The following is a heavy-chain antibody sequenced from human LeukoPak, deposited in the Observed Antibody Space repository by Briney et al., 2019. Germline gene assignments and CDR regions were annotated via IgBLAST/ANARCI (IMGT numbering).Heavy chain of an antibody. CDR1: GYTFTSYG. J-gene: IGHJ4*02. CDR3: ARDSRLGYYGSGDVDY. CDR2: ISAYNGNT. D-gene: IGHD3-10*01. V-gene: IGHV1-18*01. Sequence: GASVKVSCKASGYTFTSYGISWVRQAPGQGLEWMGWISAYNGNTNYAQKLKGRVTMTTDTSTSTAYMELRSLRSDDTAVYYCARDSRLGYYGSGDVDYWGQGTLVTVSS.